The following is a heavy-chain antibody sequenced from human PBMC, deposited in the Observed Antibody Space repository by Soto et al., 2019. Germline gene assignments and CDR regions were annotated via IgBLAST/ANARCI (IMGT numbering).Heavy chain of an antibody. V-gene: IGHV1-69*13. Sequence: ASVKVSCKASGGTFSSYAISWVRQAPGQGLEWMGGIIPIFGTANYAQKFQGRVTITADESTSTAYMELSSLRSEDTAVYYCARGYPETTVTYYFDYWGQGTLVTVSS. CDR2: IIPIFGTA. CDR1: GGTFSSYA. J-gene: IGHJ4*02. CDR3: ARGYPETTVTYYFDY. D-gene: IGHD4-17*01.